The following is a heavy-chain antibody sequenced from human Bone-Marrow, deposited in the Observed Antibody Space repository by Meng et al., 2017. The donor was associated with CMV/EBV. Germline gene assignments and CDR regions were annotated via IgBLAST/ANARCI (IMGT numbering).Heavy chain of an antibody. Sequence: ASVKVSCKASGYTFTSYAMHWVRQAPGQRLEWMGWSNAGNGNTKYSQEFQGRVTITRDTSASTAYMELSSLRSEDMAVYYCARAPIGGSSWYILLGYYYGMDVWGQGTTVTVSS. D-gene: IGHD6-13*01. CDR1: GYTFTSYA. CDR3: ARAPIGGSSWYILLGYYYGMDV. J-gene: IGHJ6*02. CDR2: SNAGNGNT. V-gene: IGHV1-3*02.